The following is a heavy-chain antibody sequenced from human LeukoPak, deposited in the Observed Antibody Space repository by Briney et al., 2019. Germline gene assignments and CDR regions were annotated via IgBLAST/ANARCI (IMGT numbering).Heavy chain of an antibody. CDR3: ARGDIVVVSAATLGVFDI. CDR1: GGTFSIYA. D-gene: IGHD2-2*01. J-gene: IGHJ3*02. Sequence: SVNVAFKSSGGTFSIYAISRVRQPHGQGHGWMGGIIPIFGTANYAQKFQGRVTITTDESTSTAYMELISLRSEDTAVYYCARGDIVVVSAATLGVFDIWGQGTMVTVSS. CDR2: IIPIFGTA. V-gene: IGHV1-69*05.